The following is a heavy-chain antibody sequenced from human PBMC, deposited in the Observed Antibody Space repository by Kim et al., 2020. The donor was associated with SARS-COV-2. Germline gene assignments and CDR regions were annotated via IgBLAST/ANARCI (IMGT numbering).Heavy chain of an antibody. V-gene: IGHV3-21*01. CDR3: ARKLMVYGRYFDY. J-gene: IGHJ4*02. Sequence: GGSLRLSCAASGFTFSSYSMNWVRQAPGKGLEWVSSISSSSSYIYYADSVKGRFTIFRDNAKNSLYLQMNSLRAEDTAVYYCARKLMVYGRYFDYWGQGTLVTVSS. CDR1: GFTFSSYS. CDR2: ISSSSSYI. D-gene: IGHD2-8*01.